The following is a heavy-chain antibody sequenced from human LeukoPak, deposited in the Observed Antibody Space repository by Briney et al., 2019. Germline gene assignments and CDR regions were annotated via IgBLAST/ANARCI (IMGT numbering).Heavy chain of an antibody. D-gene: IGHD1-26*01. Sequence: SETLSLTCTVSGGSISSYYWSWIRQPPGKGLEWIGYIYYSGSTNYNPSLKSRVTISVDTSKNQFSLKLSSVTAADTAVYYCARLSLWELGGFDPWSQGTLVTVSS. CDR1: GGSISSYY. CDR3: ARLSLWELGGFDP. CDR2: IYYSGST. J-gene: IGHJ5*02. V-gene: IGHV4-59*08.